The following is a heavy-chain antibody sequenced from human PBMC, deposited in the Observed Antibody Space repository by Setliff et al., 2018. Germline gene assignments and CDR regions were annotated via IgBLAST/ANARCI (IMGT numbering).Heavy chain of an antibody. D-gene: IGHD6-19*01. Sequence: GGSLRLSCAAPGFTLSPFAMSWVRQAPGKGLEWVSTIYRGDRGTFYTDSVKGRFTIFRDNSKNTLYLQMHSLRVEDTAFYYCVKTHRGGGWYKGLDYWGQGILVTVSS. CDR2: IYRGDRGT. CDR3: VKTHRGGGWYKGLDY. J-gene: IGHJ4*02. CDR1: GFTLSPFA. V-gene: IGHV3-23*05.